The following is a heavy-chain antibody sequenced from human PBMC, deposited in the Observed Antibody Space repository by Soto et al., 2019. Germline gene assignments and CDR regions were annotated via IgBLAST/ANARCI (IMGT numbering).Heavy chain of an antibody. J-gene: IGHJ6*02. CDR2: ISSDSRYI. CDR3: ARINVVDFFFINVDVYDMDV. Sequence: EVQLVESGGGLGQPGGSLRLSCAASGFTLSNYAVNWVRQAPGKGLDWVSYISSDSRYIYHGDSVKGRFPISRDNARNSENLQMNSLRDEDTAVYYCARINVVDFFFINVDVYDMDVWGQGTPVTVSS. V-gene: IGHV3-48*02. CDR1: GFTLSNYA. D-gene: IGHD2-21*01.